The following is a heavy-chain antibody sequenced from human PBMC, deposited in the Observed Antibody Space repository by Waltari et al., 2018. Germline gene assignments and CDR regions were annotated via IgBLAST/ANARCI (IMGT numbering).Heavy chain of an antibody. CDR2: IGGTHSNI. Sequence: EVQVVESGGGLVQPGGSLRLSCVASGFTFSSHWMHWVRQVPGKGLEWVSSIGGTHSNIFYAESVKGRFIVSRDNAKSSLYLQMDNLRAEDSGLYYCTRDLYGSGGDWFDPWGQGTLVTVSS. CDR3: TRDLYGSGGDWFDP. D-gene: IGHD3-10*01. V-gene: IGHV3-21*01. CDR1: GFTFSSHW. J-gene: IGHJ5*02.